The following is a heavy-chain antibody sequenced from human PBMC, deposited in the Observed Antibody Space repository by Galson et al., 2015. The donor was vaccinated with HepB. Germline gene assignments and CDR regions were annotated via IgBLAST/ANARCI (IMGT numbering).Heavy chain of an antibody. V-gene: IGHV3-30-3*01. Sequence: SLRLSCAASGFTFNSYAMHWIRQAPGKGLEWVAVISYDGSNKYYADSVKGRFTISRDSSKNTLYLQMNSLRAEDTAVYYCARAFYGPEFDYWGQGTLVTVSS. CDR2: ISYDGSNK. CDR1: GFTFNSYA. CDR3: ARAFYGPEFDY. D-gene: IGHD4-17*01. J-gene: IGHJ4*02.